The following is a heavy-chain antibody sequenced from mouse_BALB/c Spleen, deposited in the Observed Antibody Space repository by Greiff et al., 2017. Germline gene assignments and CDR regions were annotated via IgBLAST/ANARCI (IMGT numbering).Heavy chain of an antibody. J-gene: IGHJ4*01. CDR2: IHYSGST. CDR3: ARGGYDYDAMDY. V-gene: IGHV3-1*02. Sequence: EVQLQESGPDLVKPSQSLSLTCTVTDFSINSGYSWLWIRQFPGNKLEWMGYIHYSGSTNYNPSLKSRISITRDTSKNQFFLQLNSVTTEDTATYYCARGGYDYDAMDYWSQGTSVTVSS. D-gene: IGHD2-10*02. CDR1: DFSINSGYS.